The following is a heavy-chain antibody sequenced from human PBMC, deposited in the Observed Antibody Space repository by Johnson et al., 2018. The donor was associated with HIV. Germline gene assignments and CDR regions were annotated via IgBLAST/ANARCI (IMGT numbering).Heavy chain of an antibody. J-gene: IGHJ3*02. CDR3: ARVPLDDWHSAAFDI. CDR2: ISFAGVKK. V-gene: IGHV3-30*14. CDR1: GFTFDDYA. Sequence: QVQLVESGGGLVQPGRSLRLSCAASGFTFDDYAMHWVRQAPGKGLEWVTVISFAGVKKYYADSVKGRFTISRDNSKNTLYLQMNSLRAEDPAGYYCARVPLDDWHSAAFDIWGQGTMVTVSS. D-gene: IGHD1-1*01.